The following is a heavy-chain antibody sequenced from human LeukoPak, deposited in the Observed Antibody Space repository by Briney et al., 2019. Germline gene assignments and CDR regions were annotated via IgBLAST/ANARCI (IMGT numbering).Heavy chain of an antibody. J-gene: IGHJ6*02. CDR2: IKQDGSEK. V-gene: IGHV3-7*03. CDR1: GFTFSDYW. CDR3: ARGGGLDV. D-gene: IGHD3-16*01. Sequence: GGSLRLSCAASGFTFSDYWMTWVRQAPGKGLEWVANIKQDGSEKYYVDSVKGRFTISRDNAKNSLYLQMSNLRAEDTAVYFCARGGGLDVWGQGATVTVSS.